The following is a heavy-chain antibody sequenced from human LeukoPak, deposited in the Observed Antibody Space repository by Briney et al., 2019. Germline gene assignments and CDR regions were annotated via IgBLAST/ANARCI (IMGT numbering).Heavy chain of an antibody. D-gene: IGHD2-8*02. V-gene: IGHV3-30*02. CDR1: GFTFSRNA. J-gene: IGHJ4*02. Sequence: GGSLRLSCAASGFTFSRNAIHWVRQGPGKGLEWVSYIAHQGSNKYYADSVKGRFTISRDNSKRTLYLQMNSLIADDTAVYYCAKDGSWSCTDWGQGTLVTVSS. CDR2: IAHQGSNK. CDR3: AKDGSWSCTD.